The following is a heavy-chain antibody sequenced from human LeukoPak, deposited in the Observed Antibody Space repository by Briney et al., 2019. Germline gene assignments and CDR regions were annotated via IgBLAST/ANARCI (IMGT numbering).Heavy chain of an antibody. Sequence: GGSLRLSCEVTGFNFSIHDMSWIRQAPGKALQWVSGISGSGSRTYYAPYVRGRFTISRDDSRTTLYLQMNSLSADDTAMYYCARGLAMVTAWGQGSLVTVFS. CDR3: ARGLAMVTA. CDR1: GFNFSIHD. J-gene: IGHJ4*02. CDR2: ISGSGSRT. D-gene: IGHD2-21*02. V-gene: IGHV3-23*01.